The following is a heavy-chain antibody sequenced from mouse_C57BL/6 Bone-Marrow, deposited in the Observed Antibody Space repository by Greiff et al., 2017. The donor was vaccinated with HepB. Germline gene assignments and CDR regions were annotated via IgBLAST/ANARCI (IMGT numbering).Heavy chain of an antibody. V-gene: IGHV1-76*01. D-gene: IGHD4-1*01. CDR1: GYTFTDYY. J-gene: IGHJ2*01. CDR2: IYPGSGNT. Sequence: QVHVKQSGAELVRPGASVKLSCKASGYTFTDYYINWVKQRPGQGLEWIARIYPGSGNTYYNEKFKGKATLTAEKSSSTAYMQLSSLTSEDSAVYFCARTGREYFDYWGQGTTLTVSS. CDR3: ARTGREYFDY.